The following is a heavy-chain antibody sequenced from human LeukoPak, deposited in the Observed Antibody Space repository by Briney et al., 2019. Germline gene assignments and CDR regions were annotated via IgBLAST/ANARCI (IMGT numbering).Heavy chain of an antibody. CDR3: ARDEKYCSGGNCYRSDAFDI. D-gene: IGHD2-15*01. Sequence: GGSLRLSCAASGFTFNTYSMNWVRQAPGKGLEWVSSISDNSNYIYYSDSVEGRFTISRDNAKNSLYLQMNSLRAEDTALYYCARDEKYCSGGNCYRSDAFDIWGQGTMVTVSS. CDR1: GFTFNTYS. J-gene: IGHJ3*02. CDR2: ISDNSNYI. V-gene: IGHV3-21*01.